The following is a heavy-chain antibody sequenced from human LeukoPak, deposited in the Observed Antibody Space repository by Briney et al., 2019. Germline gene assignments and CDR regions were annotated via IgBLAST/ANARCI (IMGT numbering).Heavy chain of an antibody. Sequence: PGGSLRLSCAASGFTFSSYWMHWVRQAPGKGLVWVSRINSDGSSTSYADSVKGRFTISRDNAKNSLYLQMNSLRAEDTAVYYCARERDYSRDAFDIWGQGTMVTVSS. CDR2: INSDGSST. J-gene: IGHJ3*02. CDR1: GFTFSSYW. V-gene: IGHV3-74*01. D-gene: IGHD4-11*01. CDR3: ARERDYSRDAFDI.